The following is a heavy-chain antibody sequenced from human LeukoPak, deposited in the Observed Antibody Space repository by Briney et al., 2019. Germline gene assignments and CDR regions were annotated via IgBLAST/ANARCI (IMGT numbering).Heavy chain of an antibody. V-gene: IGHV3-48*01. J-gene: IGHJ4*02. CDR1: GFTFSSYS. CDR3: ARDNGAIVGATQFDY. Sequence: GGSLRLSCAASGFTFSSYSMNWVRQAPGKGLEWVSYISSSSSTIYYADSVKGRFTISRDNAKNSLYLQMNSLRAEDTALYYCARDNGAIVGATQFDYWGQGTLVTVSS. CDR2: ISSSSSTI. D-gene: IGHD1-26*01.